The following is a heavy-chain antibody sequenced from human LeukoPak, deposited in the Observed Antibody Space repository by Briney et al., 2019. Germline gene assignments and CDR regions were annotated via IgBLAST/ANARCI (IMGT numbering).Heavy chain of an antibody. J-gene: IGHJ4*02. D-gene: IGHD3-3*01. CDR3: AKEGSWSPYFDY. V-gene: IGHV3-30*18. Sequence: GGSLRLSCAASGFTFSSYGMHWVRQAPGKGLEWVAVISYDGSNKYYADSVKGRFTISRDNSKNTLYLQMNSLRAEDTAVYYCAKEGSWSPYFDYWGQGILVTVSS. CDR2: ISYDGSNK. CDR1: GFTFSSYG.